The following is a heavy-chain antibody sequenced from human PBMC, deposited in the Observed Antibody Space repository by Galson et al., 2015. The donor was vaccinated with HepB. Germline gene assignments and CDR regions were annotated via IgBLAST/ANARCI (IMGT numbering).Heavy chain of an antibody. CDR1: GFRFGLYG. CDR3: AKGDKLGWSTHDAFHV. Sequence: LRLSCAASGFRFGLYGMDWVRQVPGKGLEWVAVISYDGTQKHYGDSVKGRFIISRDNSKNTLSLETNSLRPEDTAIYYCAKGDKLGWSTHDAFHVWGPGTMVTVSS. V-gene: IGHV3-30*18. J-gene: IGHJ3*01. D-gene: IGHD3/OR15-3a*01. CDR2: ISYDGTQK.